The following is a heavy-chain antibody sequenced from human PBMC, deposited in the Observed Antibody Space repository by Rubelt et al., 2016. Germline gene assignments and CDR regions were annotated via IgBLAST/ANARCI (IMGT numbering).Heavy chain of an antibody. Sequence: EVQLVESGGGLVQPGGSLSLSCAASGFTVSSNYMNWVRQAPGKGLVWISTISTRGDNIYYADSVKARLTVSRDNSKNTLYLQMSSLRVEDTAVYYCARGMYYYGSPSYAHNWFDPWGQGTLVTVSS. CDR3: ARGMYYYGSPSYAHNWFDP. V-gene: IGHV3-66*01. J-gene: IGHJ5*02. CDR2: ISTRGDNI. CDR1: GFTVSSNY. D-gene: IGHD3-10*01.